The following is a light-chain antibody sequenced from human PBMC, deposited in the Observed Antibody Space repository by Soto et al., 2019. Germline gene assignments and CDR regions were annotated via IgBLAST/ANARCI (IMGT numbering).Light chain of an antibody. CDR2: EAS. J-gene: IGKJ4*01. CDR1: QSVSSY. Sequence: EIVLTQSPATLSLSPGERATLSCRASQSVSSYLAWYQQKPGQAPRLLIYEASNRATAIPARFGGSGSGTDFTLTISGLEPEDFAVYYCQQRSNWPLTFGGGTKVDIK. CDR3: QQRSNWPLT. V-gene: IGKV3-11*01.